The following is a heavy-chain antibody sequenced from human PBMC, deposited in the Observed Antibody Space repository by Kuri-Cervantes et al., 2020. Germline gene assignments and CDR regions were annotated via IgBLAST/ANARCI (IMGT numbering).Heavy chain of an antibody. Sequence: SETLSLTCAVYGMSFSGYYWNWIRQSPGGGLEWIGEINHSGSTNYNPSLKSRVTISVDTSKNQFSLNLKSVTAADTAVYYCARGGGVPAAIGDLDYWGQGTQVTVSS. V-gene: IGHV4-34*01. CDR1: GMSFSGYY. J-gene: IGHJ4*02. CDR3: ARGGGVPAAIGDLDY. CDR2: INHSGST. D-gene: IGHD2-2*02.